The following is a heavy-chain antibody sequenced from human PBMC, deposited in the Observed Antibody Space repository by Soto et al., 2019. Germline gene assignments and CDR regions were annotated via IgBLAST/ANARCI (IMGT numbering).Heavy chain of an antibody. D-gene: IGHD2-2*01. Sequence: PSETLSLTCSVSGGSMRSYYWSWIRQPPGKGLEWIGCIHDSGITDYNPSLKSRATISIDTFRNQISLNLHSVTAADTAVYYCAREYAFSSDYWGQGTVVTVSS. CDR2: IHDSGIT. J-gene: IGHJ4*02. V-gene: IGHV4-59*01. CDR3: AREYAFSSDY. CDR1: GGSMRSYY.